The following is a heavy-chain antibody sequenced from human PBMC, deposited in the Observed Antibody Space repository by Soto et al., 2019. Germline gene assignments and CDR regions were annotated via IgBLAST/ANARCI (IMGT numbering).Heavy chain of an antibody. CDR3: AREPYYDSSGYPDYYFDY. CDR1: GGSISSGGYY. CDR2: IYYSGST. V-gene: IGHV4-31*03. J-gene: IGHJ4*02. Sequence: SETLSLICTVSGGSISSGGYYWSWIRQHPGKGLEWIGYIYYSGSTYYNPSLKSRVTISVDTSKNQFSLKLSSVTAADTAVYYCAREPYYDSSGYPDYYFDYWGQGTLVTVSS. D-gene: IGHD3-22*01.